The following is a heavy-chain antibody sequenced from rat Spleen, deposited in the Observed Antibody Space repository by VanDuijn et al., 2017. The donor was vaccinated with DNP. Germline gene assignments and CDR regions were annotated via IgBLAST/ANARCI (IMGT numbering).Heavy chain of an antibody. J-gene: IGHJ2*01. CDR2: ISSAGST. D-gene: IGHD1-11*01. Sequence: EVQLQESGPGLVKPSQSLSLTCSVTGYSITSNYWGWIRKFPGNNMEWMGFISSAGSTNYNPSLKSRISITRDTSKNQFFLQVNSVTTEDTATYYCARLHYGLDYWGQGVMVTVSS. V-gene: IGHV3-3*01. CDR3: ARLHYGLDY. CDR1: GYSITSNY.